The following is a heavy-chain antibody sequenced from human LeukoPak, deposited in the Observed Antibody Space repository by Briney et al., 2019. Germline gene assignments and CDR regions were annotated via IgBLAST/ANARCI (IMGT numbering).Heavy chain of an antibody. CDR3: ARGRITMVRGFTWFDP. Sequence: SETLSLTCNVSGGSISSGSYYWSWIRQPAGKGLEWIGRIYTSGTTNYNPSLKSRVTISVDTSKNQFSLKLKSVTAADTAVYYCARGRITMVRGFTWFDPWGQGTLVTVSS. J-gene: IGHJ5*02. CDR1: GGSISSGSYY. D-gene: IGHD3-10*01. V-gene: IGHV4-61*02. CDR2: IYTSGTT.